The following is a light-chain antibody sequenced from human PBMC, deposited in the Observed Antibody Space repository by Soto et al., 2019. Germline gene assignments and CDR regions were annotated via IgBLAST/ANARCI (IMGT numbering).Light chain of an antibody. J-gene: IGKJ5*01. CDR2: GAS. CDR3: QQYDSSPRIT. V-gene: IGKV3-20*01. CDR1: QSVISSY. Sequence: EIVLTQSPATLSLSPGERATLSCRSSQSVISSYLAWYQQKPGQAPRLLIYGASSRATGIPARFSGSGSGTDFTLTISRLEPEDFAVYYCQQYDSSPRITFGQGTRLEIK.